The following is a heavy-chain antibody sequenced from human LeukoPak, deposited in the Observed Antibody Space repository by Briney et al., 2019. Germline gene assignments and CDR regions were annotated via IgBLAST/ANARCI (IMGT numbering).Heavy chain of an antibody. CDR1: GFSISSGYY. D-gene: IGHD4-17*01. CDR3: ARVMPTATTWAFDV. J-gene: IGHJ3*01. CDR2: IYHGGST. Sequence: PSETLSLTCTVSGFSISSGYYWGWSRPPPGKGLEGIGSIYHGGSTYYNPSLKPRVTISVDTPKNQFSLKLSSVTAADTAVYYCARVMPTATTWAFDVWGQGTMVTVFS. V-gene: IGHV4-38-2*02.